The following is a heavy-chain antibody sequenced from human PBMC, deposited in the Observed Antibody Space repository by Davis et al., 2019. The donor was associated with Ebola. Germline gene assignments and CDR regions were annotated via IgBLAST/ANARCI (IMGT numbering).Heavy chain of an antibody. V-gene: IGHV4-34*01. D-gene: IGHD3-16*01. CDR2: INHSGST. CDR1: GGSFSGYY. CDR3: AKDIRGRPFCDAFDI. Sequence: SETLSLTCAVYGGSFSGYYWSWIRQPPGKGLEWIGEINHSGSTNYNPSLKSRVTISVDTSKNQFSLKLSSVTAADTAVYYCAKDIRGRPFCDAFDIWGQGTMVTVSS. J-gene: IGHJ3*02.